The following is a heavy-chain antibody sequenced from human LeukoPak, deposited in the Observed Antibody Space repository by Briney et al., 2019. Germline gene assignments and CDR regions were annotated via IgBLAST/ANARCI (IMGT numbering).Heavy chain of an antibody. CDR2: IYTTGRT. J-gene: IGHJ4*02. CDR1: GVSIRSYW. D-gene: IGHD5-18*01. Sequence: SETLSPTCDVSGVSIRSYWWSWVRKPAGKGLEWIGRIYTTGRTNYSPSFQSRVTMSIDMSSNQFSLTLSSVTAADTAVYYCARSGYTISAYHSDFWGQGAPVTVSS. CDR3: ARSGYTISAYHSDF. V-gene: IGHV4-4*07.